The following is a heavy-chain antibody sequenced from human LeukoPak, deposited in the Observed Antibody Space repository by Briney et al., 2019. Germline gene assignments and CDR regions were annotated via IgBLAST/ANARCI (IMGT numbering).Heavy chain of an antibody. D-gene: IGHD3-22*01. V-gene: IGHV3-15*01. CDR3: TTTRNYDSSGYKA. CDR1: GFTFSNAW. Sequence: PGGSLRLSCAASGFTFSNAWMSWVRQAPGKGLEWVGRIKTKTDGETTDYAAPVKGRFTISRDDSKSTLYLQMNSLRTEDTAVYYCTTTRNYDSSGYKAWGQGTLVTASS. CDR2: IKTKTDGETT. J-gene: IGHJ5*02.